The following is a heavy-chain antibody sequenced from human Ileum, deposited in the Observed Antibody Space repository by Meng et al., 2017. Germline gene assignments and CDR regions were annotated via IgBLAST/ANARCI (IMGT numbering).Heavy chain of an antibody. Sequence: SETLSLTCTVSGGSISSSRYYWSWIRQPPGKGLEWIGSLYFSGNTYYNPSLERRVTISLDTSKNQFSLKVTSVTAADAAVYYCARTDTTMDHTFDIWGQGTMVTVSS. V-gene: IGHV4-39*07. CDR2: LYFSGNT. J-gene: IGHJ3*02. CDR1: GGSISSSRYY. CDR3: ARTDTTMDHTFDI. D-gene: IGHD5-18*01.